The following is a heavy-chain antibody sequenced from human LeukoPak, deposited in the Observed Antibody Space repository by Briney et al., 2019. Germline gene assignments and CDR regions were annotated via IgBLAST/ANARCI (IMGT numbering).Heavy chain of an antibody. CDR2: ISPNSGGT. Sequence: ASVKVSCKASGYTFTGYYMHWVRQAPGQGLEWMGWISPNSGGTNYAQKFQGRVTMTRDTSISTAYMELSRLRSDDTAVYYCARDTYYYDSSGYDYWGQGTLVTVSS. V-gene: IGHV1-2*02. CDR1: GYTFTGYY. D-gene: IGHD3-22*01. CDR3: ARDTYYYDSSGYDY. J-gene: IGHJ4*02.